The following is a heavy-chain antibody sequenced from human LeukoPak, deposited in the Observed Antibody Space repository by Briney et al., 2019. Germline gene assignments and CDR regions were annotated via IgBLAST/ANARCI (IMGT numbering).Heavy chain of an antibody. D-gene: IGHD1-26*01. V-gene: IGHV3-30-3*01. CDR2: ISYDGSNK. CDR1: GFTFSSYA. Sequence: PGGSLRLSCAASGFTFSSYAMHWVRQAPGKGLEWVAVISYDGSNKYYADSVKGRFTISRDNSKNTLYLQMNSLRAEDTARYYCARAPREGFSGSYHDYWGQGTLVTVSS. CDR3: ARAPREGFSGSYHDY. J-gene: IGHJ4*02.